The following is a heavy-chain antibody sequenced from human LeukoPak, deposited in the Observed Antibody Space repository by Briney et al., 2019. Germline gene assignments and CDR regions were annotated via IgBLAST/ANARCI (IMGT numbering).Heavy chain of an antibody. V-gene: IGHV3-23*01. CDR2: ISVGGTT. Sequence: GGSLRLSCAASGFTFSSYGMNWVRQAPGKGREGVSGISVGGTTYYSDSVKGRFTTSRDTSKNTLYLQMHSLRAEDTAVYYCAKTQGYYDCWGQGTLVTVSS. CDR3: AKTQGYYDC. CDR1: GFTFSSYG. J-gene: IGHJ4*02. D-gene: IGHD3-22*01.